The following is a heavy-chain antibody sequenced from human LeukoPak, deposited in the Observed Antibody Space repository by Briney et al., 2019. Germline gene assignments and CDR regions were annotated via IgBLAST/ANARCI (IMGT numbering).Heavy chain of an antibody. V-gene: IGHV4-34*01. CDR3: ARGSDTAMVTLPFGC. Sequence: SETLSLTCAVYGGSFSGYYWSWIRQPPGKGLEWIGEINHSGSTNYNPSLKSRVTISVDTSKNQFSLKLSSVTAADTAVYYCARGSDTAMVTLPFGCWGQGTLVTVSS. J-gene: IGHJ4*02. CDR2: INHSGST. D-gene: IGHD5-18*01. CDR1: GGSFSGYY.